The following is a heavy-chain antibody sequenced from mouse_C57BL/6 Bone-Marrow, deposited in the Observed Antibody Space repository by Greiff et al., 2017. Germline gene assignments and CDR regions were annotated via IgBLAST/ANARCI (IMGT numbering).Heavy chain of an antibody. J-gene: IGHJ3*01. CDR3: ARSKNWDSWFAY. D-gene: IGHD4-1*01. Sequence: QVHVKQSGAELVRPGTSVKVSCKASGYAFTNYLIEWVKQRPGQGLEWIGVINPGSGGTNYNEKFKGKATLTADKSSSTAYMQLSSLTSEDSAVYFCARSKNWDSWFAYWGQRTLVTVSA. CDR1: GYAFTNYL. CDR2: INPGSGGT. V-gene: IGHV1-54*01.